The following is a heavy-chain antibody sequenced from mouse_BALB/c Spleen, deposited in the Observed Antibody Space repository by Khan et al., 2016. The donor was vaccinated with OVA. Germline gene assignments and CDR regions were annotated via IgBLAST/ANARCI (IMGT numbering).Heavy chain of an antibody. D-gene: IGHD2-4*01. J-gene: IGHJ3*01. V-gene: IGHV1-37*01. CDR3: GGSVYYDYDAWFAY. Sequence: VQLKQSGPELVKPGASVKISCKASGYSFTGYFMNWVKQSHGKSLEWIGRINPYNGDTFYNQKFKGKATLTVDKSSTTAHMDLLSLTSEDSAVYYCGGSVYYDYDAWFAYWGQGTLVTVSA. CDR2: INPYNGDT. CDR1: GYSFTGYF.